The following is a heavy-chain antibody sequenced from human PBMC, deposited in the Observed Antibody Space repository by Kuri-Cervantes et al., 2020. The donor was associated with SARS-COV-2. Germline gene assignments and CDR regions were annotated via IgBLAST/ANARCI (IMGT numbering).Heavy chain of an antibody. V-gene: IGHV4-30-2*01. D-gene: IGHD3-16*01. CDR1: GGSISSGGYS. J-gene: IGHJ4*02. CDR3: ARGLFYFDY. CDR2: IYHSGST. Sequence: LRLSCAVSGGSISSGGYSWSWIRQPPGKGLEWIGYIYHSGSTNYNPSLKSRVTISVDTSKNQFSLKLSSVTAADTAVYYCARGLFYFDYWGQGTLVTVSS.